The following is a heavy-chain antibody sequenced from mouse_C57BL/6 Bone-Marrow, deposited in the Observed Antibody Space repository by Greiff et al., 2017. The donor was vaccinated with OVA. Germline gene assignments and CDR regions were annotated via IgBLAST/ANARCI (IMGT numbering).Heavy chain of an antibody. CDR3: ARGAYYYGRGYFDY. V-gene: IGHV1-81*01. Sequence: QVQLQQSGAELARPGASVKLSCKASGYTFTSYGISWVKQRPGQGLEWIGEIYPRSGNTYYNEKFKGKATLTADKSSSTAYMELRSLTSEDSAVYFCARGAYYYGRGYFDYWGQGTTLTVSS. CDR2: IYPRSGNT. CDR1: GYTFTSYG. D-gene: IGHD1-1*01. J-gene: IGHJ2*01.